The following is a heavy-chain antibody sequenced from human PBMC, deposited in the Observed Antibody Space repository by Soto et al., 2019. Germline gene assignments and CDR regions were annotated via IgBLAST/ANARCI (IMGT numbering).Heavy chain of an antibody. CDR1: GFTFSGYW. CDR3: LSSGVAVS. V-gene: IGHV3-7*05. D-gene: IGHD6-19*01. Sequence: EVQLVESGGGLVQPGGSLRLSCAASGFTFSGYWMTWVRQAPGKGLEWVANIDYVGSEKNYVDSVKGRFTISRDNTRNSLYLQMNTLRAEDTAVYYCLSSGVAVSWVQGTLVTVSS. CDR2: IDYVGSEK. J-gene: IGHJ4*02.